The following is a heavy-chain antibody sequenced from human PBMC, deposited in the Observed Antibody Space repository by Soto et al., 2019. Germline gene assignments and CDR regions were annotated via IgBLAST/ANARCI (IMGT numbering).Heavy chain of an antibody. D-gene: IGHD6-19*01. V-gene: IGHV1-18*01. CDR2: ISAYNGNT. CDR3: ARGSSIAVATDAFDI. Sequence: ASVKVSCKASGYTFTSYGIIWVRQAPGQGLEWMGWISAYNGNTNYAQKLQGRVTMTTDTSTSTAYMELRSLRSDDTAVYYCARGSSIAVATDAFDIWGQGTMVTVSS. CDR1: GYTFTSYG. J-gene: IGHJ3*02.